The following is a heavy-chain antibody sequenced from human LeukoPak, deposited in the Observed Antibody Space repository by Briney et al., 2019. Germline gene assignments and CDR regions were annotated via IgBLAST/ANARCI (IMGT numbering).Heavy chain of an antibody. J-gene: IGHJ3*02. CDR1: GFTFSDFW. CDR2: INSGGTVT. Sequence: GGSLRLSCAASGFTFSDFWMHWVRQAPGKGLVWVSRINSGGTVTNYADSVKGRLTISRDNAKKSLYLQMNSLRAEDTAVYYCARDLAVKGDRDAFDIWGQGTMVTASP. CDR3: ARDLAVKGDRDAFDI. V-gene: IGHV3-74*01. D-gene: IGHD3-16*01.